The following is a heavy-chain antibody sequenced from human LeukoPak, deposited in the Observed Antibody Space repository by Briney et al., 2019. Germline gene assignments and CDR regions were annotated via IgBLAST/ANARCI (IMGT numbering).Heavy chain of an antibody. Sequence: SETLSLTCAVYGGSFSGYYWSWIRQPPEKGLEWIGEINHSGSTNYNPSLKSRVTISVDTSKNQFSLKLSSVTAADTAVYYCAGAHYYGSGSYPYYFDYWGQGTLVTVSS. V-gene: IGHV4-34*01. CDR2: INHSGST. CDR3: AGAHYYGSGSYPYYFDY. CDR1: GGSFSGYY. J-gene: IGHJ4*02. D-gene: IGHD3-10*01.